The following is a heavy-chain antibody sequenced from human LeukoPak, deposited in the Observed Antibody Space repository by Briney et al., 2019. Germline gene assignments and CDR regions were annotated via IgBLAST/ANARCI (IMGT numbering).Heavy chain of an antibody. J-gene: IGHJ6*03. Sequence: SETLSLTCTVSGYSISSGYYWGWIRQPPGKGLEWIGSIYHSGSTYYNPSLKSRVTISVDTSKNQFSLKLSSVTAADTAVYYCARDHFSYYYYYMDVWGKGTTVTVSS. V-gene: IGHV4-38-2*02. CDR3: ARDHFSYYYYYMDV. CDR2: IYHSGST. D-gene: IGHD3-3*02. CDR1: GYSISSGYY.